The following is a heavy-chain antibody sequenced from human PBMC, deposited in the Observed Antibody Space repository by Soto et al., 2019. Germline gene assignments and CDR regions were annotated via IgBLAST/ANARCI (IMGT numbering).Heavy chain of an antibody. CDR3: ARQARSFDY. V-gene: IGHV4-39*01. Sequence: QLQLQESGPGLVKPSETLSLTCTVSGGSISSSSYYWGWIRQPPGKGLEWIGSIYYSGSTYYNPSLTSRFTISVDTSTTHFSLKLSSVTAADTAVYYCARQARSFDYWGQGTLVTVSS. CDR1: GGSISSSSYY. J-gene: IGHJ4*02. CDR2: IYYSGST.